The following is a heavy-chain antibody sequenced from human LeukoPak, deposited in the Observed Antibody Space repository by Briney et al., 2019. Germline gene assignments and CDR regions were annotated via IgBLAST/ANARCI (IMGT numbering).Heavy chain of an antibody. CDR2: ISSSSSYI. V-gene: IGHV3-21*01. CDR3: AREVAAAGTMRFDP. D-gene: IGHD6-13*01. CDR1: GFTFSSYS. J-gene: IGHJ5*02. Sequence: GGSLRLSCAASGFTFSSYSMNWVRQAPGKGLEWVSSISSSSSYIYYADSVKGRFTISRDNAKNSLYLRMNSLRAEDTAVYYCAREVAAAGTMRFDPWGQGTLVTVSS.